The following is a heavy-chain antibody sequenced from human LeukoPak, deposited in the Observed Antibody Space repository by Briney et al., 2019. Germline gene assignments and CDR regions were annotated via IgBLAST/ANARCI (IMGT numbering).Heavy chain of an antibody. V-gene: IGHV4-39*07. D-gene: IGHD2-2*01. CDR3: ARGSGQLNYYYYYYMDV. Sequence: SETLSLTCTVSGGSISSSSYYWGWIRQPPGKGLEWIGEINHSGSTNYNPSLKSRVTISVDTSKNQFSLKLSSVTAADTAVYYCARGSGQLNYYYYYYMDVWGKGTTVTVSS. J-gene: IGHJ6*03. CDR2: INHSGST. CDR1: GGSISSSSYY.